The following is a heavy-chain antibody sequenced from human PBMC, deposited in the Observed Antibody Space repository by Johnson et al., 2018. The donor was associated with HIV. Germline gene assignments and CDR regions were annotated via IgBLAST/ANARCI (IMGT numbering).Heavy chain of an antibody. J-gene: IGHJ3*02. CDR2: ISYDGNNK. CDR3: AKDVGNYWPDAFDI. V-gene: IGHV3-30*18. D-gene: IGHD3-22*01. CDR1: GFTFSSYG. Sequence: QVQLVESGGGVVQPGRSLRLSCAASGFTFSSYGMHWVRQAPGKGLEWVAVISYDGNNKYYADSMRGRLTISRDNSKNTVYLQMNSLRTEDTAVYYCAKDVGNYWPDAFDIWGQGTLVTVSS.